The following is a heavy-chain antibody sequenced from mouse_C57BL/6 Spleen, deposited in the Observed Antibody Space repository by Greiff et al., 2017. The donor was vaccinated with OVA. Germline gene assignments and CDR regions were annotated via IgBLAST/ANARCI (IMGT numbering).Heavy chain of an antibody. J-gene: IGHJ3*01. V-gene: IGHV1-26*01. CDR3: ARQTVGFAY. CDR1: GYTFTDYY. CDR2: INPNNGGT. Sequence: EVQLQQSGPELVKPGASVKISCKASGYTFTDYYMNWVKQSHGKSLEWIRDINPNNGGTSYNQKFKGKATLTVDKSSSTAYMELRSLASEDSAVYYCARQTVGFAYWGQGTLVTVSA. D-gene: IGHD1-1*01.